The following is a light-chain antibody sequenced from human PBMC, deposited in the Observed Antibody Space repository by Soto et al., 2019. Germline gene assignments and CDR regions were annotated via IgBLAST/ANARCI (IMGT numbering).Light chain of an antibody. Sequence: QSVLIQPASVSGSPGQSITISCTGTSSDVGGSNYVSWYQHHPHRAPKLLIYEVSYRPSGVSNRFSGSKSGNTASLTISGLQAEDEADYYCSSYTSSNTLEVFGFGTKLTVL. V-gene: IGLV2-14*01. CDR1: SSDVGGSNY. J-gene: IGLJ1*01. CDR3: SSYTSSNTLEV. CDR2: EVS.